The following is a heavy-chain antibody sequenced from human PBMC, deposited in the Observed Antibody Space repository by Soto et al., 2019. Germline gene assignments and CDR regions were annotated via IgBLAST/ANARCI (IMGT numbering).Heavy chain of an antibody. CDR1: GFTFSDYY. D-gene: IGHD3-22*01. V-gene: IGHV3-11*01. Sequence: GGSLRLSCAASGFTFSDYYMSWIRQAPGKGLEWVSYISSSGSTIYYADSVKGRFTISRDSAKNSLYLQMNSLRAEDTAVYYFAIVVDSGYYPDYWCQGTLVTVSS. J-gene: IGHJ4*02. CDR3: AIVVDSGYYPDY. CDR2: ISSSGSTI.